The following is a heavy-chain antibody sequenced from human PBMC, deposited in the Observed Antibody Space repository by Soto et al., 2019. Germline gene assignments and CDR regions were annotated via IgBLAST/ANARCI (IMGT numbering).Heavy chain of an antibody. CDR2: ISDYNGNK. CDR3: ARGGTRIAY. V-gene: IGHV1-18*01. J-gene: IGHJ4*02. D-gene: IGHD3-16*01. CDR1: GYTITNFG. Sequence: QVHLVQSGAAVKKPGASVKVSCTASGYTITNFGITWARPAPGQGLGWMGWISDYNGNKNSAQKLQGRFTMTTDTSTSTACMELRGVGSDDTAVYYCARGGTRIAYWGQGTLVTVSS.